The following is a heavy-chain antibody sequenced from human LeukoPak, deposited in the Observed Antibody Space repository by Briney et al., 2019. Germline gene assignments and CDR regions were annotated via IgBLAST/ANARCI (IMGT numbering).Heavy chain of an antibody. CDR2: ISAYNGNT. Sequence: ASVKVPCKASGYTFTSYGISWVRQAPGQGLEWMGWISAYNGNTKYAQKLQGRGTMTTETSTSTAYMELRSLRSDDTAVYYCARGLAAAGRSPFDYWGQGTLVTVSS. V-gene: IGHV1-18*01. D-gene: IGHD6-13*01. CDR3: ARGLAAAGRSPFDY. J-gene: IGHJ4*02. CDR1: GYTFTSYG.